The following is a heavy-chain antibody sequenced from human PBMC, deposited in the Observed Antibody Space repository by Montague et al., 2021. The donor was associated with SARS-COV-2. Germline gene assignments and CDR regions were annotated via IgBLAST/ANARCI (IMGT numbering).Heavy chain of an antibody. CDR2: ISGSGGST. CDR1: GFTFSYYA. J-gene: IGHJ6*02. D-gene: IGHD2-15*01. CDR3: ARNSQYRNPTNCYLPNAMDV. V-gene: IGHV3-23*01. Sequence: SLRLSCAASGFTFSYYAISWVRQAPGKGLEWVSAISGSGGSTYYADSVKGRFTISRDNSENTLYLQMNNLRAEDTAVYYCARNSQYRNPTNCYLPNAMDVWGQGTTVTVSS.